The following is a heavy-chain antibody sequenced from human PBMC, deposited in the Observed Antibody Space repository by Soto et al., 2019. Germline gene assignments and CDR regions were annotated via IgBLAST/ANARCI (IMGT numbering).Heavy chain of an antibody. CDR1: GDSIDSGAFS. V-gene: IGHV4-30-2*01. CDR3: ARIHWAQSSLDY. Sequence: KSSETLSLTCAVSGDSIDSGAFSLSWIRQPPGKGLEWIGYVTHSGTAYSIPSLNGRLTLSVDSSQTQFSLKLTSVTAADSAFYYCARIHWAQSSLDYWGRGILVTVSS. J-gene: IGHJ4*02. CDR2: VTHSGTA. D-gene: IGHD6-19*01.